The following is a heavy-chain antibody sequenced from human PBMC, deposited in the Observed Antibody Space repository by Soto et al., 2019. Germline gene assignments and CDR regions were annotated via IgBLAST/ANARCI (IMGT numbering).Heavy chain of an antibody. CDR3: ARDTWELLMGYYYYGMDV. CDR2: ISAYNGNT. D-gene: IGHD1-26*01. V-gene: IGHV1-18*01. J-gene: IGHJ6*02. Sequence: GASVKVSCKAPRDTFTSYGISWVRQAPGQGLEWMGWISAYNGNTNYAQKLQGRVTMTTDTSTSTAYMELRSLRSDDTAVYYCARDTWELLMGYYYYGMDVWGQGTTVTVSS. CDR1: RDTFTSYG.